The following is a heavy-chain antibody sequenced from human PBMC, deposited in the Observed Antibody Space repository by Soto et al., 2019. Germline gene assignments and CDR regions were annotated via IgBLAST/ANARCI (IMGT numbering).Heavy chain of an antibody. CDR1: GGSISSYH. J-gene: IGHJ4*02. CDR2: TSNSAPT. D-gene: IGHD1-1*01. Sequence: SETLSLTCTVSGGSISSYHWSWIRQSPGKGLEWIGYTSNSAPTIYNPSLKSRVTISADTSKNQFSLRLNSVTAADTAVYFCARQSRDVYNAVEYWGQGALVTVSS. CDR3: ARQSRDVYNAVEY. V-gene: IGHV4-59*08.